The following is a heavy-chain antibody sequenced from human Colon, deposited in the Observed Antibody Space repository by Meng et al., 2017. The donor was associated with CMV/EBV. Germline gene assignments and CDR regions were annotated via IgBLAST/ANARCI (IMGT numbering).Heavy chain of an antibody. J-gene: IGHJ6*02. V-gene: IGHV1-8*03. CDR1: GYTFTSYD. CDR3: ARVAILSYGFGYPTYYYGMDV. Sequence: ASVKVSCKASGYTFTSYDINWVRQATGQGLEWMGWMNPNSGNTGYAQKFQGRVTITRNTSISTAYMELSSLRSEDTAVYYCARVAILSYGFGYPTYYYGMDVWGQGTTVTVSS. D-gene: IGHD3-3*01. CDR2: MNPNSGNT.